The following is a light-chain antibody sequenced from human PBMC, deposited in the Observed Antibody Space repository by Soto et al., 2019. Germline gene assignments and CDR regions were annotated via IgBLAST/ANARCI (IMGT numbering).Light chain of an antibody. CDR3: QSYDSSRSGSV. Sequence: QSVLTQPPSVSGAPGQRVTISCTGSSTNIGAGYDVHWYQQLPGTAPKLLIHGNRNRPSGVPDRFSGSKSGTSASLAITGLQAEDEADYYCQSYDSSRSGSVFGGGTKLTVL. V-gene: IGLV1-40*01. CDR1: STNIGAGYD. CDR2: GNR. J-gene: IGLJ2*01.